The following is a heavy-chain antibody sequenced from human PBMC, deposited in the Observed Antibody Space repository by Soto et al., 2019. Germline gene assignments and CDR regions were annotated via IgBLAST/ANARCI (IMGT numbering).Heavy chain of an antibody. D-gene: IGHD2-2*01. J-gene: IGHJ6*02. CDR2: ISGSGGST. CDR1: VFTFSSYA. CDR3: APVVASSNPDV. V-gene: IGHV3-23*01. Sequence: XGSLRLSCASSVFTFSSYAMSCVRQAPGKWLEWVSAISGSGGSTYYADSVKGRFTISRDNSKNTLYLQMNSLRAEDTAVYYCAPVVASSNPDVWGQGTTVTVSS.